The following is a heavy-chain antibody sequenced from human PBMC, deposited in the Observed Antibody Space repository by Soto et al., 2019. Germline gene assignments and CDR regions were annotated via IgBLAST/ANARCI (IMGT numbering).Heavy chain of an antibody. CDR3: ANGKGYSSSSFVPFDY. Sequence: QVQLVESGGGVVQPERSLRLSCAASGFTFSNHGMHWVRQAPGKGLEWVAAISNDGSKTYFADSLKARFTISRDNSRNTVYLQMNSLTAEDTAVYYCANGKGYSSSSFVPFDYWGQGTLVAVSS. CDR2: ISNDGSKT. J-gene: IGHJ4*02. CDR1: GFTFSNHG. V-gene: IGHV3-30*18. D-gene: IGHD6-6*01.